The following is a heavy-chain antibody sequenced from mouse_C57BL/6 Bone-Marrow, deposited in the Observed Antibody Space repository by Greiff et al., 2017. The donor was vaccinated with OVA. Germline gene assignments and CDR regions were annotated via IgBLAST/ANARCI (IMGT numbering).Heavy chain of an antibody. CDR3: TRGGSSYVGYFDV. D-gene: IGHD1-1*01. V-gene: IGHV6-6*01. Sequence: EVKVEESGGGLVQPGGSMKLSCAASGFTFSDAWMDWVRQSPEKGLEWVAEIRNKANNHATYYAESVKGRFTISRDDSKSSVYLQMNSLRAEDTGIYYCTRGGSSYVGYFDVWGTGTTVTVSS. CDR2: IRNKANNHAT. CDR1: GFTFSDAW. J-gene: IGHJ1*03.